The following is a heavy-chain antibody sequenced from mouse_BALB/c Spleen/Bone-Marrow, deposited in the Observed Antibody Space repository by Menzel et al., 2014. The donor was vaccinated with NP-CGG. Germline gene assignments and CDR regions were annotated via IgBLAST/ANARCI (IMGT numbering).Heavy chain of an antibody. J-gene: IGHJ4*01. V-gene: IGHV1-7*01. CDR1: GYNFISYW. CDR3: ARNYDYDGGYYAMDY. D-gene: IGHD2-4*01. CDR2: INPSTGYT. Sequence: VQVVESGAELAKPGASVKMSCKASGYNFISYWMHWVKQRPGQGLEWIGYINPSTGYTEYSQKFKDKATLTADKSSRKAYMQLSSLTSEDSAVYYCARNYDYDGGYYAMDYWGQGTSVTVSS.